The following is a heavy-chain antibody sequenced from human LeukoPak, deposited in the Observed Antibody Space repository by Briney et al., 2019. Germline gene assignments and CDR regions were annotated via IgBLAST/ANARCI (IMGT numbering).Heavy chain of an antibody. Sequence: SETLSLTCAVYGGSFSGYYWSWIRQPPGKGLEWIGEINHSGSTNYNPSLKSRVTISVDTSKNQFSLKLSSVTAADTAVYYCARVTQQWPHHYFDYWGQGTLVTVSS. V-gene: IGHV4-34*01. CDR3: ARVTQQWPHHYFDY. CDR1: GGSFSGYY. D-gene: IGHD6-19*01. CDR2: INHSGST. J-gene: IGHJ4*02.